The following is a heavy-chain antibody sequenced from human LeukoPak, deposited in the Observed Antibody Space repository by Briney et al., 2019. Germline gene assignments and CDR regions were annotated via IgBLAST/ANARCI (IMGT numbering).Heavy chain of an antibody. V-gene: IGHV3-11*01. Sequence: GGSLRLSCAASGFTFSDYYMSWIRQAPGKGLEWVSYISSSGSTIYYADSVKGRFTISRDNAKNLLYLQMNSLRAEDTAVYYCAKNGDYLEFDYWGQGTLVTVTS. CDR1: GFTFSDYY. J-gene: IGHJ4*02. CDR2: ISSSGSTI. CDR3: AKNGDYLEFDY. D-gene: IGHD4-17*01.